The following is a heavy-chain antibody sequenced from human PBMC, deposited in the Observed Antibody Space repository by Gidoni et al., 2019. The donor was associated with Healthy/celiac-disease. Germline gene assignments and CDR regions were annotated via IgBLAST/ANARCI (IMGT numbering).Heavy chain of an antibody. D-gene: IGHD6-13*01. CDR1: GGHSSSSNW. CDR3: ATAPGHSRSWYYFDS. V-gene: IGHV4-4*02. J-gene: IGHJ4*02. Sequence: QVQLQESGPGLVKPSETLARTCAVSGGHSSSSNWWSGVRKPPGQGLEWIGEIYPSGSTNYHPSLKSRVTISVDKSTTQFSLTLSSVPAAAPAVYYCATAPGHSRSWYYFDSWGQGTLVPVSS. CDR2: IYPSGST.